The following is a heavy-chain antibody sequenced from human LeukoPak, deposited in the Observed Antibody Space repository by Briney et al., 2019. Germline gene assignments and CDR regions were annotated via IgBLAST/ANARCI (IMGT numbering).Heavy chain of an antibody. J-gene: IGHJ4*02. V-gene: IGHV3-53*01. D-gene: IGHD5-24*01. Sequence: GGSLRLSCAASGFTVSSNYMSWVRQAPGKGLEWVSVIYSGGSTYYADTVKGRFTISRDNSKNTLYLQMNSLRAEDTAVYYCARGEMATITGGFDYWGQGTLVTVSS. CDR1: GFTVSSNY. CDR3: ARGEMATITGGFDY. CDR2: IYSGGST.